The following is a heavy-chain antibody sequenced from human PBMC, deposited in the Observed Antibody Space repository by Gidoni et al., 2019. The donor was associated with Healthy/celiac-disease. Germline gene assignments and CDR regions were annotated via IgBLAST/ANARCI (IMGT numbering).Heavy chain of an antibody. V-gene: IGHV3-23*01. CDR3: AKALRYFDWPPDV. Sequence: EVQLLESGGGLVQPGGYLRLSCAASGFTFSSYAMSWVRQAPGKGLEWVSAISGSGGSTYYADSVKGRFTISRDNSKNTLYLQMNSLRAEDTAVYYCAKALRYFDWPPDVWGQGTTVTVSS. CDR2: ISGSGGST. CDR1: GFTFSSYA. J-gene: IGHJ6*02. D-gene: IGHD3-9*01.